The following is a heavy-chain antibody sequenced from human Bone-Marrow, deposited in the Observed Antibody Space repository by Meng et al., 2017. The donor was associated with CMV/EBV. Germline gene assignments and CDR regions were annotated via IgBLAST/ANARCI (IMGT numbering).Heavy chain of an antibody. CDR2: IYPGDSDT. CDR1: GYSFTSYW. V-gene: IGHV5-51*01. J-gene: IGHJ1*01. D-gene: IGHD6-6*01. Sequence: KVSCKGSGYSFTSYWIGWVRQMPGKGLEWMGIIYPGDSDTRYSPSFQGQVTISADKSISTAYLQWSSLKASDTAMYYCASSSSSSAEEYLQHWGQGTLVTVSS. CDR3: ASSSSSSAEEYLQH.